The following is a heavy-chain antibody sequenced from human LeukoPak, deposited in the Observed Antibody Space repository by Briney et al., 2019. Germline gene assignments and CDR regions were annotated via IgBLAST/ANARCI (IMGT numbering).Heavy chain of an antibody. CDR1: GFTFSNSW. Sequence: PGGSLRLSCAASGFTFSNSWVNWLRQAPGLGLECVANIKPDGSEINYVDSIKCVFTISRDNSKNSLFLHMNSLRVEDTAVYFCARDLGWGQFDYWGQGTLVTVSS. J-gene: IGHJ4*02. CDR3: ARDLGWGQFDY. V-gene: IGHV3-7*04. D-gene: IGHD2-21*02. CDR2: IKPDGSEI.